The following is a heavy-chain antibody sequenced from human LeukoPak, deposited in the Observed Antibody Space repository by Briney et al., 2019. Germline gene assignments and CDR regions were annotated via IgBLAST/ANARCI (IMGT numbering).Heavy chain of an antibody. J-gene: IGHJ6*02. V-gene: IGHV3-74*01. CDR2: INSEGSSV. Sequence: GGSLRLSCVASGFTFSDYWMHWVRQAPGKGLVWLSRINSEGSSVSYADSMKGRITISRDNAKNTLYLQMSSLREEDTAVYFCARAGWDLLPPYYYYGLDVWGQGTTVTVSS. D-gene: IGHD2-15*01. CDR3: ARAGWDLLPPYYYYGLDV. CDR1: GFTFSDYW.